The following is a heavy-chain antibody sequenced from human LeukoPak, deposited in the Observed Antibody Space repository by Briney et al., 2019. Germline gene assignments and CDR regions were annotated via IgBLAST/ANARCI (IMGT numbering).Heavy chain of an antibody. V-gene: IGHV3-33*06. D-gene: IGHD2-15*01. CDR1: GFTFSSYG. CDR3: AKDTKDYYYMDV. Sequence: GGSLRLSCAASGFTFSSYGMHWVRRAPGKGLEWVAVIWYDGSNKYYADSVKGRFTISRDNSKNTLYLQMNSLRAEDTAVYYCAKDTKDYYYMDVWGKGTTVTVSS. CDR2: IWYDGSNK. J-gene: IGHJ6*03.